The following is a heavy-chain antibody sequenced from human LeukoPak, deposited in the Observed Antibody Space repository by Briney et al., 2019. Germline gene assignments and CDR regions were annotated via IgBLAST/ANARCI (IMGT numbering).Heavy chain of an antibody. V-gene: IGHV4-39*02. CDR1: GGSISSSSYY. CDR2: IYYSGST. J-gene: IGHJ4*02. Sequence: PSETLSLTCTVSGGSISSSSYYWGWIRQPPGKGLEWIGSIYYSGSTYYNPSLKSRVTISVDTSKNQFSLKMSSVTAADTAVYYCARDLASCAGDCYSGGFDYWGQGALVTVSS. CDR3: ARDLASCAGDCYSGGFDY. D-gene: IGHD2-21*02.